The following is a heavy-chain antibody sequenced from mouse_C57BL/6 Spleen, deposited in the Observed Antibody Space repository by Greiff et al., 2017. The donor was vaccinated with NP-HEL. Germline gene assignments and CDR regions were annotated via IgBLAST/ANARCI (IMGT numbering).Heavy chain of an antibody. CDR3: ARDYYSNYEAWFAY. D-gene: IGHD2-5*01. CDR1: GYTFTSYW. Sequence: QVHVKQSGAELAKPGASVKLSCKASGYTFTSYWMHWVKQRPGQGLEWIGYINPSSGYTKSNQKFKDKATLTADKSSSTAYMQLSSLTYEDSAVYYCARDYYSNYEAWFAYWGQGTLVTVSA. V-gene: IGHV1-7*01. CDR2: INPSSGYT. J-gene: IGHJ3*01.